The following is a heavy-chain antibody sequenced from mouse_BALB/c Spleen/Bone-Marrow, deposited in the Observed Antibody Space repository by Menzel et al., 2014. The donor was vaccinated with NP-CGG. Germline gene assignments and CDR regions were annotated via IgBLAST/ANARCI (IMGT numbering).Heavy chain of an antibody. Sequence: VQLQQSGTEVVRPGASVKLSCKASGYSFTTYWMNWVKQRHGQGLEWIGMIHPSDSKTRLNQKFKDKATLTVDKSSSTAYMQLNSPTSEDSAVYFCAREKVYYGISWFAYWGQGTLVTVSA. CDR3: AREKVYYGISWFAY. CDR2: IHPSDSKT. CDR1: GYSFTTYW. D-gene: IGHD2-1*01. J-gene: IGHJ3*01. V-gene: IGHV1-74*01.